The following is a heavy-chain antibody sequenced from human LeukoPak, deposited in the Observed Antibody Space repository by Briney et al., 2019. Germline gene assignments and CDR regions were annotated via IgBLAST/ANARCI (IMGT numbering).Heavy chain of an antibody. D-gene: IGHD6-19*01. CDR2: ISGGGGTT. Sequence: PGGSLRLSCAASGFTFSNYVMTRVRQAPGRGLEWVSTISGGGGTTHYADSVKGRFLISRDNSKNTLSLQMNSLRAEDTAVYYCARGHSSGWYYFDYWGQGTLVTASS. V-gene: IGHV3-23*01. CDR1: GFTFSNYV. J-gene: IGHJ4*02. CDR3: ARGHSSGWYYFDY.